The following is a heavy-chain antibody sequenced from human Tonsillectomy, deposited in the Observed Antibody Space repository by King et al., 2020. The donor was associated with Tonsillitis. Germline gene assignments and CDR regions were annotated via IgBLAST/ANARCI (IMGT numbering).Heavy chain of an antibody. J-gene: IGHJ3*02. CDR2: ISGDGTST. CDR1: GFTFINYA. CDR3: AKGGQFDYVWGSYRYEAFDI. D-gene: IGHD3-16*02. Sequence: VQLVESGGGLGQPGGSLRLSCAASGFTFINYAMSWVRQAPGKGLEWVSSISGDGTSTYYADSVKGRFTISRDDSKNTLYLQMSSLTAEDTAVFYCAKGGQFDYVWGSYRYEAFDIWGQGTMVTVSS. V-gene: IGHV3-23*04.